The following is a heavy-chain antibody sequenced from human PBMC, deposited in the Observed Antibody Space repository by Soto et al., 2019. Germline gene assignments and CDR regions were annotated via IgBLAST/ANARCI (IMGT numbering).Heavy chain of an antibody. D-gene: IGHD2-15*01. V-gene: IGHV4-31*03. Sequence: TLSLTCTVSGGSISSGGYYWSWIRQHPGKGLEWIEYISYRGSAYYSPSLKSRVTISVDTSKNQFSLKVNSVTAADTAVYYCARRMQNYYTMGVWGQGTTVTVSS. J-gene: IGHJ6*02. CDR3: ARRMQNYYTMGV. CDR2: ISYRGSA. CDR1: GGSISSGGYY.